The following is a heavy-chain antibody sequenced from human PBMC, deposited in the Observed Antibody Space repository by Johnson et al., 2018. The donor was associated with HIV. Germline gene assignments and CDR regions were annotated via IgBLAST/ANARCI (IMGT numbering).Heavy chain of an antibody. CDR1: GFTFSTYG. D-gene: IGHD7-27*01. V-gene: IGHV3-30*18. Sequence: QVQLVESGGGVVQPGKSLRLSCAASGFTFSTYGMHWVRQAPGKGLEWVAVISYDGSNKYYADSVKGRFTVSRDNSRNTVFLQMSNLRTEETAGYYCAKGEAQEGWIQLGSYAFDFWGRGTMVTVSS. CDR2: ISYDGSNK. CDR3: AKGEAQEGWIQLGSYAFDF. J-gene: IGHJ3*01.